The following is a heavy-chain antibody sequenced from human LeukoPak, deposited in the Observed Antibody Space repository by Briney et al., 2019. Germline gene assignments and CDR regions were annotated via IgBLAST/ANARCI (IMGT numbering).Heavy chain of an antibody. V-gene: IGHV3-30*18. D-gene: IGHD2-2*01. CDR3: AKWGCSSSNCYANY. CDR1: GFTFSSYG. CDR2: MSYDGSNE. Sequence: PGGSLRLSCAASGFTFSSYGMHWVRQAPGKGLEWVAVMSYDGSNEFYADSVKGRFTISRDNSKNTLYLQMNSLRPDDTALYYCAKWGCSSSNCYANYWGQGTLVTVSS. J-gene: IGHJ4*02.